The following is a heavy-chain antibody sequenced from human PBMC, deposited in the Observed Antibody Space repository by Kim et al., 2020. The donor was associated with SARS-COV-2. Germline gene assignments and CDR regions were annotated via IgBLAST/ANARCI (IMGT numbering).Heavy chain of an antibody. Sequence: SVKGRFTNSRENSKNTLYLQMNSVRAEDTAVYYCAKDFMYYYDSSGFDYWGQGTLVTVSS. D-gene: IGHD3-22*01. CDR3: AKDFMYYYDSSGFDY. V-gene: IGHV3-23*01. J-gene: IGHJ4*02.